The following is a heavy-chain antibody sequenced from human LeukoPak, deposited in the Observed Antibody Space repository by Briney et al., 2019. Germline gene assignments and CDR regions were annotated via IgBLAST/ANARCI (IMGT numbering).Heavy chain of an antibody. CDR2: ISGSGGST. D-gene: IGHD1-26*01. J-gene: IGHJ4*02. Sequence: GGSLRLSRAASGFTFSSYAMSWVRQAPGKGLEWVSAISGSGGSTYYADSVKGRFTISRDNSKNTLYLQMNSLRAEDTAVYYCAKSGDQWELLDYWGQGTLVTVSS. V-gene: IGHV3-23*01. CDR3: AKSGDQWELLDY. CDR1: GFTFSSYA.